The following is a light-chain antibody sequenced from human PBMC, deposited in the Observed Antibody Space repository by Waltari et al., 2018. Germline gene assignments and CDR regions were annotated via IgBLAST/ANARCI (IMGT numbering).Light chain of an antibody. Sequence: IVLTQSPGTLSLTPGERATLSCRARQKVSLDYIAWYQQKPGQAPRLLIYDASKRVPGLPSRFYGSGSGTDFTLTISSLEPEDFAVYYCQQYAASRTFGQGTKVEI. CDR1: QKVSLDY. CDR3: QQYAASRT. V-gene: IGKV3-20*01. CDR2: DAS. J-gene: IGKJ1*01.